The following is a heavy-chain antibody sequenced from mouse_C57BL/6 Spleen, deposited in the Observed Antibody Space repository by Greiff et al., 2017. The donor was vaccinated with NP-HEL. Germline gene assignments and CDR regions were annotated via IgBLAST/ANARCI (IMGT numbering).Heavy chain of an antibody. J-gene: IGHJ2*01. V-gene: IGHV3-8*01. CDR3: ARYEYYGSLDY. CDR1: GYSITSDY. D-gene: IGHD1-1*01. Sequence: EVKLMESGPGLAKPSQTLSLTCSVTGYSITSDYWNWIRKFPGNNLEYMGYISYSGSTYYNPSLISRISITRETSKNQYYLQLNSVTTEYTATYYCARYEYYGSLDYWGQGTTLTVSS. CDR2: ISYSGST.